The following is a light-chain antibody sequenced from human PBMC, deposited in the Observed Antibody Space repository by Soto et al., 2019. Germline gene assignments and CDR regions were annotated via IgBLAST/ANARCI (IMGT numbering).Light chain of an antibody. J-gene: IGKJ2*01. CDR2: LAS. V-gene: IGKV1-5*01. CDR1: QSIHTW. CDR3: QQYHVYST. Sequence: DIQMTQSPSTLSASVGDTVAITCRASQSIHTWLAWYQLKPGQAPKLLIQLASTLQSGVPSRFSDSGFGTEFTLTIRSLQPEDVATYYCQQYHVYSTFGQGTKVEIK.